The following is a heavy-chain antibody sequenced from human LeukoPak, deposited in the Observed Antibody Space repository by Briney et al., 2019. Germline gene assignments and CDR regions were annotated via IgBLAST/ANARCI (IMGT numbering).Heavy chain of an antibody. D-gene: IGHD4-23*01. J-gene: IGHJ4*02. Sequence: SQTLSLTCAVSGGSISSGGYSWSWIRQPPGKGLEWIGYIYHSGSTYYNPSLKSRVTISVDRSQNQFSLKLSSVTAADTAVYYCARDGYYGGFDYWGQGTLVTVSS. CDR1: GGSISSGGYS. CDR3: ARDGYYGGFDY. V-gene: IGHV4-30-2*01. CDR2: IYHSGST.